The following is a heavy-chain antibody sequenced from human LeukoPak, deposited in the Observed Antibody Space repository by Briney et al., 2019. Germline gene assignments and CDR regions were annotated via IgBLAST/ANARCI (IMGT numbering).Heavy chain of an antibody. Sequence: GGSLRLSCATSGVAFDDHTMHWVRQLPGKGLEWLSLISWEGSTTYYADSVKDRFTISRDTSKNSLYLQMNSLRTEDTALYYCAKARSSSWSYLESWGQGTLVTVSS. V-gene: IGHV3-43*01. CDR3: AKARSSSWSYLES. CDR1: GVAFDDHT. J-gene: IGHJ4*02. CDR2: ISWEGSTT. D-gene: IGHD6-13*01.